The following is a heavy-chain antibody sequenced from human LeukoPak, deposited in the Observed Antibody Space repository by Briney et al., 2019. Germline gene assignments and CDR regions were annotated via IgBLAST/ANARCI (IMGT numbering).Heavy chain of an antibody. V-gene: IGHV4-39*07. CDR1: GGSISSSSYY. Sequence: SETLSLTCTVSGGSISSSSYYWGWIRQPPGKGLEWIGSIYYSGSTYYNPSLKSRVTISVDTSKNQFSLKLSSVTAADTAVYYCASMEQQSSYYYYGMDVWGQGTTVTVSS. D-gene: IGHD6-13*01. J-gene: IGHJ6*02. CDR2: IYYSGST. CDR3: ASMEQQSSYYYYGMDV.